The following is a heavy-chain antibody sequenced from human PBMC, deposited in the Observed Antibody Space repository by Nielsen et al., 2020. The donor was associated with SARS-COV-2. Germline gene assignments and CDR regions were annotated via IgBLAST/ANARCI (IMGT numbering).Heavy chain of an antibody. CDR1: GYTFNKDF. CDR3: ATSWYHYPTSGWTPHVVH. Sequence: ASVKVSCKASGYTFNKDFVHWVRQAPGQGLEWTGRINPSDGRTTSAEKFQGRVTMNRDTSSSTVYMELSSLRSDDTAVYYCATSWYHYPTSGWTPHVVHWGQGTLVTVSS. D-gene: IGHD3-10*01. V-gene: IGHV1-46*02. CDR2: INPSDGRT. J-gene: IGHJ4*02.